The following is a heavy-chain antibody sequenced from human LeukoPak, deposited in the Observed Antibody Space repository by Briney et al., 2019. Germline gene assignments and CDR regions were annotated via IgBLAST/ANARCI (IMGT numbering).Heavy chain of an antibody. CDR1: GGSISTYY. D-gene: IGHD1-26*01. V-gene: IGHV4-59*01. J-gene: IGHJ3*02. Sequence: SETLSLTCTVSGGSISTYYWNWIRQPPGKGLEWIGYIYHSGSTNYNPSLQSRVTISVDTSKNQFSLNLNSVTAADTAVYYCARDEAGTYGPDAFDIWGQGTMVTVSS. CDR2: IYHSGST. CDR3: ARDEAGTYGPDAFDI.